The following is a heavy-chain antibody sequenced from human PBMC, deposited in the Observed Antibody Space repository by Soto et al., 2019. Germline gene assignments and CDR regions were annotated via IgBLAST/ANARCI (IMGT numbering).Heavy chain of an antibody. CDR2: IDWDDDK. CDR3: ARAPELYYYDSSGYHYYYYGMDV. J-gene: IGHJ6*02. V-gene: IGHV2-70*01. D-gene: IGHD3-22*01. CDR1: GFSLSTSGMC. Sequence: SGATLVNPTQTRTLTCTVSGFSLSTSGMCVSWIRQPPGKALEWLALIDWDDDKYYSTSLKTRLTISKDTSKNQVVLTMTNMDPVDTATYYCARAPELYYYDSSGYHYYYYGMDVWGQGTTVTVSS.